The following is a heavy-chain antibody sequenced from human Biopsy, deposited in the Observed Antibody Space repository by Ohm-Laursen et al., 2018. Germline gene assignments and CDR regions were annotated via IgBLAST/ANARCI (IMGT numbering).Heavy chain of an antibody. CDR1: GFTFSDYA. V-gene: IGHV3-30*18. CDR2: ITHDGSKT. D-gene: IGHD6-19*01. CDR3: TKERRGWYSER. Sequence: SLRLSCEASGFTFSDYAMHWVRQAPGKGLEWVAIITHDGSKTYYADSVEGRFTISRDQFKSTVYLQLNSLRTEDTAIYYCTKERRGWYSERWGQGTLVTVSS. J-gene: IGHJ4*02.